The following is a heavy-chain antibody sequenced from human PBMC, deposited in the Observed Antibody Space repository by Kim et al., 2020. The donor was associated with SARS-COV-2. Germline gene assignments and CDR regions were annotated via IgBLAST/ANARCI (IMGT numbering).Heavy chain of an antibody. D-gene: IGHD3-22*01. CDR3: AKESSTMIVVVITELDY. V-gene: IGHV3-23*01. J-gene: IGHJ4*02. CDR2: ISGSGGST. CDR1: GFTFSSYA. Sequence: GGSLRLSCAASGFTFSSYAMSWVRQAPGKGLEWVSAISGSGGSTYYADSVKGRFTISRDNSKNTLYLQMNSLRAEDTAVYYCAKESSTMIVVVITELDYWGQGTLVTVSS.